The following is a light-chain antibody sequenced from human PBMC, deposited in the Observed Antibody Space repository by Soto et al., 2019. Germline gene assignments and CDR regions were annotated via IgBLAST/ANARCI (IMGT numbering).Light chain of an antibody. CDR3: QQCKNLIT. CDR1: QNISSY. Sequence: EIWLTRSPSPLPASVGDRVPFXXRASQNISSYLDWYQQKPGQAPRLLICDASNREAGIPARFRGSGSGTDFTFTISRLEPEDTATYHCQQCKNLITFGQGTRLEIK. V-gene: IGKV1-33*01. CDR2: DAS. J-gene: IGKJ5*01.